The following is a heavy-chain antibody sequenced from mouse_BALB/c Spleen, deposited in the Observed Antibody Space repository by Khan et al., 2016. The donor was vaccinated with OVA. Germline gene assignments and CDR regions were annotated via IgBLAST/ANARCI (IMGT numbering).Heavy chain of an antibody. CDR1: GYTFTSYW. V-gene: IGHV1S81*02. J-gene: IGHJ2*01. CDR2: INPSNGRT. D-gene: IGHD6-1*01. Sequence: VQLQQSGAELVKPGASVKLSCKASGYTFTSYWMHWVKQRPGQGLEWIGEINPSNGRTNYNEKFKRKATLTVDKSSSTAYMQLSSPTSEDSAVYYCARVITRDYWGQGTTLTVSS. CDR3: ARVITRDY.